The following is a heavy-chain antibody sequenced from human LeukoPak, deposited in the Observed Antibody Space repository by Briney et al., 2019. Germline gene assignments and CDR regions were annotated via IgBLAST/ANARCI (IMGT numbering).Heavy chain of an antibody. V-gene: IGHV4-39*07. CDR2: IYYSGST. J-gene: IGHJ5*02. D-gene: IGHD3-10*01. CDR3: ARDRGSGSYSLNWFDP. Sequence: TSETLSLTCTVSGGSISSRSHSWGWIRQPPGKGLEWIGSIYYSGSTYYNPSLKSRVTISVDTSKNQFSLKLSSVTAADTAVYYCARDRGSGSYSLNWFDPWGQGTLVTVSS. CDR1: GGSISSRSHS.